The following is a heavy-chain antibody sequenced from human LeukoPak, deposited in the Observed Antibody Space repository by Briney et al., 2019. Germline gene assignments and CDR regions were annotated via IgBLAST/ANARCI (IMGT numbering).Heavy chain of an antibody. J-gene: IGHJ4*02. CDR2: IIPIFGTA. Sequence: SVKVSCKASGGTFSSYAISWVRQAPGQGLEWMGGIIPIFGTANYAQKFQGRVTITADESTSTAYMELSSLRSEDTAVYYCARESLLRDYYDSSGYYYFDYWGQRTLVTVSS. D-gene: IGHD3-22*01. CDR1: GGTFSSYA. V-gene: IGHV1-69*13. CDR3: ARESLLRDYYDSSGYYYFDY.